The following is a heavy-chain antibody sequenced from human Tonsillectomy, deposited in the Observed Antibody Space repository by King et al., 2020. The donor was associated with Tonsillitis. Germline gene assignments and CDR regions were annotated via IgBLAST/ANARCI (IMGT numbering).Heavy chain of an antibody. Sequence: VQLQESGPGLVKPSETLSLTCTVSGGSISSYYWSWLRQPPGKGLEWIGYIYYSGSTNYNPSLKSRVTISVDTSKNQFSLKLSSVTAADTAVYYCARERGSEFDYWGQGTLVTVSS. CDR3: ARERGSEFDY. CDR1: GGSISSYY. V-gene: IGHV4-59*01. CDR2: IYYSGST. D-gene: IGHD3-10*01. J-gene: IGHJ4*02.